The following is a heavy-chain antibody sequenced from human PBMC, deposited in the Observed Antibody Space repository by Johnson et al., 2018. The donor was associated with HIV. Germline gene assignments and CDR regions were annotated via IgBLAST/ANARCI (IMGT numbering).Heavy chain of an antibody. D-gene: IGHD1-1*01. CDR1: EFSFSTYA. V-gene: IGHV3-30*04. J-gene: IGHJ3*02. Sequence: QVQLVESGGGVVQPGRSLRLSCAASEFSFSTYALHWVRQAPGEGLEWVAVISYDGSNKYYADSVKAPFTISRDNYKNPLYLQMNSLGTDDTAVYYCARGMGLQLGNALDIWGQGTMVTVSS. CDR3: ARGMGLQLGNALDI. CDR2: ISYDGSNK.